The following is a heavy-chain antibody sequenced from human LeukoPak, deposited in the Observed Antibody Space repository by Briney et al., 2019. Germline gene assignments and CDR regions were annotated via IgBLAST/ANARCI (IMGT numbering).Heavy chain of an antibody. J-gene: IGHJ4*02. CDR3: AIRVPGFFFDY. CDR1: GGSIRRSSYY. V-gene: IGHV4-39*01. D-gene: IGHD3-10*01. CDR2: IYYTGST. Sequence: PSETLSLTCTVSGGSIRRSSYYWGWIRQPPGKGLEWIGNIYYTGSTYYNPSLKSRLTISVATSKNQFSLKLSSVSAADTAVYYCAIRVPGFFFDYWGQGTLVTVSS.